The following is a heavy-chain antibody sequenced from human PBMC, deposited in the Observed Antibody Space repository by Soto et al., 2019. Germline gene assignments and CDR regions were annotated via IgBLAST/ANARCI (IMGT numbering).Heavy chain of an antibody. J-gene: IGHJ4*02. D-gene: IGHD3-10*01. CDR1: GFTFSDNY. Sequence: EVQLVESGGGLVQPGGSLRLSCATSGFTFSDNYMDWVRQAPGKGLEWVGRTKNKATRYTTEYAASVKGRFTISSDNSPHTLYLQINSLKIAHTAVYYCSVWGSGSDFAAAWGQGTLVTVSS. CDR2: TKNKATRYTT. V-gene: IGHV3-72*01. CDR3: SVWGSGSDFAAA.